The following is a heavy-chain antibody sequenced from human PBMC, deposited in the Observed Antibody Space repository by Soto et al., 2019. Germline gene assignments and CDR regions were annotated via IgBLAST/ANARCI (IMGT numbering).Heavy chain of an antibody. J-gene: IGHJ4*02. Sequence: PGGSLRLSCAASGFIFSSYAMSWVRQAPGKGLEWVSGVSNSGDSTFYADSVKGRFTISRDNSKNTLYLQMNSLRAEDTAVYYCAKAHGEPREYFDYWSQGTPVPVSS. CDR3: AKAHGEPREYFDY. CDR1: GFIFSSYA. V-gene: IGHV3-23*01. CDR2: VSNSGDST.